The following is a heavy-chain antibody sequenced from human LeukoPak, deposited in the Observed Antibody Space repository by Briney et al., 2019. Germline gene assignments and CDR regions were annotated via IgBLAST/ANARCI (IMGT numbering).Heavy chain of an antibody. V-gene: IGHV3-9*01. Sequence: PGGSLRLSCAASGFTFDDYAMHWVRQAPGKGLEWVSGISRNSGSIGYADSVKGRFTISRDNAKNSLYLQMNSLRAEDTALYYCAKAGDDYGDHHFDYWGQGTLVTVSS. CDR1: GFTFDDYA. CDR2: ISRNSGSI. D-gene: IGHD4-17*01. J-gene: IGHJ4*02. CDR3: AKAGDDYGDHHFDY.